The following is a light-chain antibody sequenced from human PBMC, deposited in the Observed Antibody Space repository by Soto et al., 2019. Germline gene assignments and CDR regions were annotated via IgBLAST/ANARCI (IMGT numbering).Light chain of an antibody. J-gene: IGKJ1*01. CDR1: LSVSVY. Sequence: VVLTQSPATLSLSPGERATLSCRTSLSVSVYLDWYQQKPGQAPRLLISDASNRATGIPARFSGSGSGTDFTLTISSLEPEDFAVYYCQQRSSFGQGTKVDIK. V-gene: IGKV3-11*01. CDR3: QQRSS. CDR2: DAS.